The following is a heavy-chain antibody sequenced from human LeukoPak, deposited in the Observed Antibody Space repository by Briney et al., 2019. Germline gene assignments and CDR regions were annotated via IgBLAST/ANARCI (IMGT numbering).Heavy chain of an antibody. V-gene: IGHV3-21*01. Sequence: PGGSLRLSCAASGFTFSSYSMNWVRQAPGKGLEWVSSISSSSSYIYYADSVKGRFTISRDNAKNSLHLQMNSLRAEDTAVYYCARDRARANSGSYFNWFDPWGQGTLVTVSS. J-gene: IGHJ5*02. CDR3: ARDRARANSGSYFNWFDP. D-gene: IGHD1-26*01. CDR1: GFTFSSYS. CDR2: ISSSSSYI.